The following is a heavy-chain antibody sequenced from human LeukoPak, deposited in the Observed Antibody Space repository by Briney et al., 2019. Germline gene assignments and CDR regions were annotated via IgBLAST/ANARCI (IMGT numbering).Heavy chain of an antibody. Sequence: ASVKVSCKASGGTFSSYTISWVRQAPGQGLEWMGRIIPILGIANYAQKFQGRVTITADKSTSTAYMEPSSLRSEDTAVYYCARYCSSTSCYTLNTGAYYYYGMDVWGQGTTVTVSS. D-gene: IGHD2-2*02. J-gene: IGHJ6*02. CDR3: ARYCSSTSCYTLNTGAYYYYGMDV. V-gene: IGHV1-69*02. CDR2: IIPILGIA. CDR1: GGTFSSYT.